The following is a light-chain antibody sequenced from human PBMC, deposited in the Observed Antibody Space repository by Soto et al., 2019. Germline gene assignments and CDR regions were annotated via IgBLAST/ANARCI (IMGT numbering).Light chain of an antibody. V-gene: IGKV3-20*01. CDR1: QSVSSNY. J-gene: IGKJ1*01. CDR2: GAS. CDR3: QQYGGSPRT. Sequence: NVLTLSLGTLSLSTGERGALSCRASQSVSSNYLAWYQQKPGQAPRLLIYGASSRATGIPDRFSGSGSGTDFTLTITRLEPEDFAVYYCQQYGGSPRTFGQGTKVAI.